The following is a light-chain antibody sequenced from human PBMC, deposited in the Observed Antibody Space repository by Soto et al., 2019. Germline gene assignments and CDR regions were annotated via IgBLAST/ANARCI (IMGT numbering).Light chain of an antibody. CDR3: QQSYSTPWT. J-gene: IGKJ1*01. V-gene: IGKV1-39*01. CDR2: AAA. CDR1: QSISSY. Sequence: DIPMTQSPSSLSASVGDRVTITCRASQSISSYLNWYQQKPGKAPKLLIYAAASLPSGVPPRFSGSGSGTDFTLTISSLQPEDFATYYCQQSYSTPWTFGQGTKVEIK.